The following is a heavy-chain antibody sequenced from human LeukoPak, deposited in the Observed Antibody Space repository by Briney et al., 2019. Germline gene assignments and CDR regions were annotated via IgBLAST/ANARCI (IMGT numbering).Heavy chain of an antibody. J-gene: IGHJ3*02. V-gene: IGHV3-23*01. D-gene: IGHD6-13*01. Sequence: GGSLRLSCAASGFTFSSYAMSWVRQAPGEGLEWVSAISGSGGSTYYADSVKGRFTISRDNSKNTLYLQMNSLRAEDTAVYYCAKGPKGGIAAAGTLRAFDIWGQGTMVTVSS. CDR2: ISGSGGST. CDR1: GFTFSSYA. CDR3: AKGPKGGIAAAGTLRAFDI.